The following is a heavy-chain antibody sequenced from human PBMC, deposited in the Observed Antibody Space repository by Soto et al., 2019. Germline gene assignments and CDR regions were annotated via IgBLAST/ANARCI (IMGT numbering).Heavy chain of an antibody. Sequence: QVHLVQSGAEVKKPGASVKVSCQGSGYAFTTYGITWVRQAPGQGLEWMGWISAHNGNTNYAPKLQGRVTVTRDTSTSTDYMELRSLRYDGTAAYYCARGRYGDYWGQGALVTVSS. CDR2: ISAHNGNT. CDR3: ARGRYGDY. V-gene: IGHV1-18*01. J-gene: IGHJ4*02. D-gene: IGHD1-1*01. CDR1: GYAFTTYG.